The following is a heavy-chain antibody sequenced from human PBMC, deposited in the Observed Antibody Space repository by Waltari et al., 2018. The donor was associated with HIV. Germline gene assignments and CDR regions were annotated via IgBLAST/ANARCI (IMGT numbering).Heavy chain of an antibody. CDR3: ARGPPGVVVPAAKHFDY. CDR2: INHSGST. CDR1: GGSFSGYY. J-gene: IGHJ4*02. Sequence: QVQLQQWGAGLLKPSETLSLTCAVYGGSFSGYYWSWIRQPPGKGLEWIGEINHSGSTNYNPSLKSRVTISVDTSKNQFSLKLSSVTAADTAVYYCARGPPGVVVPAAKHFDYWGQGTLVTVSS. V-gene: IGHV4-34*01. D-gene: IGHD2-2*01.